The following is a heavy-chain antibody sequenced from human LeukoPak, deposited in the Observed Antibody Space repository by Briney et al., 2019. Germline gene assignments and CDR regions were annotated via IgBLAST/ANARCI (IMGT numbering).Heavy chain of an antibody. CDR3: AREFRVLPDI. Sequence: GGSLRLSCAASGFTFSSYALSWVRQAPGKGLEWVSAINDNGGTTFYADSVKGRFTITRDNSKNTLYVQMNSLGGEDTAVYYCAREFRVLPDIWGQGTMVTVSS. V-gene: IGHV3-23*01. CDR2: INDNGGTT. CDR1: GFTFSSYA. J-gene: IGHJ3*02. D-gene: IGHD2-8*02.